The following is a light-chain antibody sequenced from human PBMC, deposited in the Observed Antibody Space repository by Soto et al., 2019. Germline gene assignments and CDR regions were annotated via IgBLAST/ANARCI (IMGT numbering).Light chain of an antibody. CDR3: QVWDSYTYV. CDR1: NIGSKN. J-gene: IGLJ1*01. CDR2: RDT. Sequence: SSALTQPLSVSVALGQTARITCGGGNIGSKNVHWYQQRPGQAPVLVIYRDTNRPSGIPERFSGSNSGNTATLTISRAQAGDEADYYCQVWDSYTYVVGTGTKGTV. V-gene: IGLV3-9*01.